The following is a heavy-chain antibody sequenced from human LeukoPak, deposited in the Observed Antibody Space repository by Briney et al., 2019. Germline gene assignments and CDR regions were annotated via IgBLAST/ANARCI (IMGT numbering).Heavy chain of an antibody. Sequence: SVTVSCKASGGTFSSSAISWVRQAPGQGLEWMGGIIPIFGTANYAQKFQGRVTITADESTSTAYMELSSLRSEDTAVYYCAREQSRDYDILTGYYDAFDIWGQGTMVTVSS. D-gene: IGHD3-9*01. CDR1: GGTFSSSA. CDR2: IIPIFGTA. CDR3: AREQSRDYDILTGYYDAFDI. V-gene: IGHV1-69*13. J-gene: IGHJ3*02.